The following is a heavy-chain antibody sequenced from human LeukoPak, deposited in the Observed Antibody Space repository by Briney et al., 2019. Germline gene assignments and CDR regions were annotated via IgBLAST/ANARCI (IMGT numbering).Heavy chain of an antibody. Sequence: SETLSLTCAVYGGSFSGYYWSWIRQPPGKGLEWIGEINHSGSTNYNPSLKSRVTISVDTSKNQFSLKLSSVTAADTAIYYCARSYCSGGSCWVYFDYWGQGTLVTVSS. J-gene: IGHJ4*02. CDR2: INHSGST. D-gene: IGHD2-15*01. V-gene: IGHV4-34*01. CDR1: GGSFSGYY. CDR3: ARSYCSGGSCWVYFDY.